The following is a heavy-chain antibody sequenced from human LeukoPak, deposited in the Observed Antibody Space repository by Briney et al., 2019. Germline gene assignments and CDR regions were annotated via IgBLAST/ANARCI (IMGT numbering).Heavy chain of an antibody. CDR3: ARNGFRTPCGVDCYSDYMDV. CDR2: IYYTGAI. D-gene: IGHD2-21*02. CDR1: GGSVSGDS. Sequence: SETLSLTCTVSGGSVSGDSWTWIRQSAGTGLEWIVYIYYTGAIGYNPSLKSRVAISVDTSKNQFSLQLTSVTAADTAVYFCARNGFRTPCGVDCYSDYMDVWGKGTAVTVSS. V-gene: IGHV4-59*02. J-gene: IGHJ6*03.